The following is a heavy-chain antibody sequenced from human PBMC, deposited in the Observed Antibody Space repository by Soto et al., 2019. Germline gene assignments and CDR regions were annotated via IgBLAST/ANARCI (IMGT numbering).Heavy chain of an antibody. Sequence: QVQLVESGGGVVQPGRSLRLSCAASGLSFSNYGMHWVRQAPGKGLEWVAVTSFNGNNKWYTDSVKGRFTISRDNSKNTLYLQMDSLRDEDTAVYYCARESNRENYLEHWGPGTLVTVSS. J-gene: IGHJ4*02. CDR1: GLSFSNYG. V-gene: IGHV3-30*03. CDR2: TSFNGNNK. CDR3: ARESNRENYLEH.